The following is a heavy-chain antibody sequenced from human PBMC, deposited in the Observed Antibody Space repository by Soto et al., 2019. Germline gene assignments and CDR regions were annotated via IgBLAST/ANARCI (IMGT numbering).Heavy chain of an antibody. V-gene: IGHV3-23*01. CDR2: ISGSGGST. J-gene: IGHJ4*02. CDR3: AKEPRITMVRGAPFDY. Sequence: GGSLRLSCAASGFTFSSYAMSWVRQAPGKGLEWVSAISGSGGSTYYADSVKGRFTISRGNSKNTLYLQMNSLRAEDTAVYYCAKEPRITMVRGAPFDYWGQGTLVTVSS. D-gene: IGHD3-10*01. CDR1: GFTFSSYA.